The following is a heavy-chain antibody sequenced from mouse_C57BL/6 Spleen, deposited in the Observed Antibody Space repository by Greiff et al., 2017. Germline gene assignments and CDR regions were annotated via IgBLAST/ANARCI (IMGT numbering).Heavy chain of an antibody. V-gene: IGHV5-17*01. CDR3: ARNWDYAMDY. CDR2: ISSGSSTI. D-gene: IGHD4-1*01. J-gene: IGHJ4*01. Sequence: EVQLVESGGGLVKPGGSLKLSCAASGFTFSDYGMHWVRQAPEKGLEWVAYISSGSSTIYYADTVKGRFTLSRDNAKNTLFLQMTSLRSEDTDMYYCARNWDYAMDYWGQGTSVTVSS. CDR1: GFTFSDYG.